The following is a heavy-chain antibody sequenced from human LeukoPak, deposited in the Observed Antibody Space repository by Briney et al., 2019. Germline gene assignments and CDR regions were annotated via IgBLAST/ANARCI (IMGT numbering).Heavy chain of an antibody. CDR1: GGTFSSYA. Sequence: ASVKVSCKASGGTFSSYAISWVRQAPGQELEWMGGIIPIFGTANYAQKFQGRVTITTDESTSTAYMELSSLRSEDTAVYYCASSLRYYDILTGYYLYGMDVWGQGTTVTVSS. CDR2: IIPIFGTA. CDR3: ASSLRYYDILTGYYLYGMDV. J-gene: IGHJ6*02. V-gene: IGHV1-69*05. D-gene: IGHD3-9*01.